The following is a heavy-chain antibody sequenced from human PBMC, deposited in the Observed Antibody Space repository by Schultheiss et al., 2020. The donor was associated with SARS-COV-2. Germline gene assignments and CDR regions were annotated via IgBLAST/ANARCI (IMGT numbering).Heavy chain of an antibody. V-gene: IGHV3-33*06. Sequence: GGSLRLSCAASGFTVSSNYMSWVRQAPGKGLEWVAVIWYDGSNKYYADSVKGRFTISRDNSKNTLYLQMNSLRAEDTAVYYCAKSGGQLLLHFDYWGQGTLVTVSS. CDR2: IWYDGSNK. J-gene: IGHJ4*02. CDR1: GFTVSSNY. CDR3: AKSGGQLLLHFDY. D-gene: IGHD6-13*01.